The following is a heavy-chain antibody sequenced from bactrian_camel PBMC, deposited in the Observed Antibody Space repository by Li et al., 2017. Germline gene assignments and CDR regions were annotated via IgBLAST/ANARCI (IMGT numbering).Heavy chain of an antibody. V-gene: IGHV3S25*01. J-gene: IGHJ4*01. CDR3: VRDRDGLAWG. CDR1: GFTFSSYW. Sequence: QVQLVESGGGLVQPGGSLRLSCTASGFTFSSYWMYRVRQAPGKGLEWVSGIKGRGDTIYYADSVKGRFTISRDNAKNTVYLQMNSLKPEDTAVYYCVRDRDGLAWGIGARGPRSPSP. D-gene: IGHD1*01. CDR2: IKGRGDTI.